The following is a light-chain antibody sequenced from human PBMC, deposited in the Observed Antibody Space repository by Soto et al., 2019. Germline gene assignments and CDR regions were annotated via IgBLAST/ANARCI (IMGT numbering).Light chain of an antibody. Sequence: EIVLTQSPATLSLSPGDTATLSCRARQSVSSYLAWYQQKPGQAPRLLIYDASNRATGIPARFSGSGSGTDFTLTIGSLEPEDFAVYYCQQRSNWPRTFRQGTKVEIK. J-gene: IGKJ2*01. CDR1: QSVSSY. V-gene: IGKV3-11*01. CDR2: DAS. CDR3: QQRSNWPRT.